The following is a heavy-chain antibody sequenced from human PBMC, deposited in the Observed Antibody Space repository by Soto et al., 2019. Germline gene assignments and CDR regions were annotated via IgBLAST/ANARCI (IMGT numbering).Heavy chain of an antibody. CDR1: GGSFSGYY. J-gene: IGHJ4*02. V-gene: IGHV4-34*01. CDR2: INHSGST. Sequence: QVQLQQWGAGLLKPSETLSLTCAVYGGSFSGYYWSWIRQPPGKGLEWIGEINHSGSTNYNPSLKSRVTISVDTSKNQFSLKLSSVTAADTAVYYCADSSGWLSGFDYWGQGTLVTVSS. CDR3: ADSSGWLSGFDY. D-gene: IGHD6-19*01.